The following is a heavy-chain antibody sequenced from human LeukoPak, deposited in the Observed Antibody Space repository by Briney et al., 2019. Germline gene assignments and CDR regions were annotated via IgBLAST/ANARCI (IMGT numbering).Heavy chain of an antibody. J-gene: IGHJ4*02. CDR2: TYYRSKWCN. D-gene: IGHD5-24*01. CDR3: AGTRDGTIDY. CDR1: GDSVSSNSAA. Sequence: SQTLSLTCAISGDSVSSNSAAWDWIWQPPSRGLEWLGRTYYRSKWCNDYAVSLKSRITINPDTSKNQFSLQLNSVTPEDTAVYYCAGTRDGTIDYWGQGTLVTVSS. V-gene: IGHV6-1*01.